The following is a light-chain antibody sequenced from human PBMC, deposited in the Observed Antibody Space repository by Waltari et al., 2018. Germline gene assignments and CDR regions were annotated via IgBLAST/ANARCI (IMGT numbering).Light chain of an antibody. Sequence: DIVMTQSPDSLAVSLGERATINCKSSQSVQSVLSCSNNRNYLAWYQQKPGQPPKMLIYWASTRESGVPDRFSGSGSGTDFTLTISSLQAEDVAVYYCQQYYSPPVTFGGGTKVEIK. CDR1: QSVQSVLSCSNNRNY. CDR3: QQYYSPPVT. V-gene: IGKV4-1*01. J-gene: IGKJ4*01. CDR2: WAS.